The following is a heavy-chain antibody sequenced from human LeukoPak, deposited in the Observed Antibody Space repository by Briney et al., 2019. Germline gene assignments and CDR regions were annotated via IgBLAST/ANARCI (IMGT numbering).Heavy chain of an antibody. Sequence: PSETLSLTCAVYGGSFSGYYWSWIRQPPGKGLEWIGEINHSGSTNYNPSLKSRVTISVNTSKNQFSLKLTSVTAADTAVYYCARERDGSGSYFPFDPWGQGTLVTVSS. CDR2: INHSGST. CDR3: ARERDGSGSYFPFDP. J-gene: IGHJ5*02. CDR1: GGSFSGYY. V-gene: IGHV4-34*01. D-gene: IGHD3-10*01.